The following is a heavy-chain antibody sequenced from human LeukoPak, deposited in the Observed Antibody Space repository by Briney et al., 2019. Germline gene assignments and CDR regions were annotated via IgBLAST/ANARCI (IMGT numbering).Heavy chain of an antibody. CDR1: GFTFDDYA. CDR3: AKDSGWFGESTFDY. V-gene: IGHV3-9*01. CDR2: ISWNSGSI. D-gene: IGHD3-10*01. J-gene: IGHJ4*02. Sequence: GRSLRLSCAASGFTFDDYAMHWVRQAPGKGLEWVSGISWNSGSIGYADSVKGRFTISRDNAKNSLYLQMNSLRAEDTALYYCAKDSGWFGESTFDYWGQGTPVTVSS.